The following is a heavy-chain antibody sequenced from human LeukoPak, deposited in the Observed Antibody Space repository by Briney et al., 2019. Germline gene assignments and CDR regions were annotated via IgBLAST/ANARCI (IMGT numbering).Heavy chain of an antibody. D-gene: IGHD7-27*01. CDR1: GFTFSSYG. J-gene: IGHJ6*03. V-gene: IGHV3-30*18. CDR3: AKAPATGEGYYFYYMDV. CDR2: ISYDGSNK. Sequence: GGSLRLSCAASGFTFSSYGMHWVRQAPGKGLEWVAVISYDGSNKYYADSVKGRFTISRDNSKNTLYLQMNSLRAEDTAVYYCAKAPATGEGYYFYYMDVWGKGTTVTVSS.